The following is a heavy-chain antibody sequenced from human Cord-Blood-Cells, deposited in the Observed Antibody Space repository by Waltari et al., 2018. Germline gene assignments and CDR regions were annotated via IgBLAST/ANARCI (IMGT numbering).Heavy chain of an antibody. V-gene: IGHV1-2*02. CDR3: ARDGSSGSYYRWFDP. Sequence: QVQLVQSGAEVKKPGASVKVSCKASGYTFTGYYMQWVGQAPGQGLEWMGWINPNSGGTNYAQKFQGRVTMTRDTSISTAYMELSRLRSDDTAVYYCARDGSSGSYYRWFDPWGQGTLVTVSS. D-gene: IGHD1-26*01. CDR2: INPNSGGT. J-gene: IGHJ5*02. CDR1: GYTFTGYY.